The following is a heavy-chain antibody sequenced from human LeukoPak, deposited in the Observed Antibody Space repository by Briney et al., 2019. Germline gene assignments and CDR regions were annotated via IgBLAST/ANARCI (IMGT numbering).Heavy chain of an antibody. Sequence: SETLSLTCAVYGGSFSGYYWSWIRQPPGKGLEWIGGINHSGSTNYNPSLKSRVTISVDTSKNQFSLKLSSVTAADTAVYYCARGYLWFGELLSWYYYGMDVWGQGTTVTVSS. CDR2: INHSGST. V-gene: IGHV4-34*01. CDR3: ARGYLWFGELLSWYYYGMDV. CDR1: GGSFSGYY. J-gene: IGHJ6*02. D-gene: IGHD3-10*01.